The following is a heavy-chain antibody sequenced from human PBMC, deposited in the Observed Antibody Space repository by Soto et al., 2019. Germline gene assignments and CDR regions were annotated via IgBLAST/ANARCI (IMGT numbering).Heavy chain of an antibody. J-gene: IGHJ4*02. CDR1: GFTFRAYY. Sequence: QVQLVESGGGLAKPGGSLRLSCAASGFTFRAYYMSWIRQAPGKGLEWVSYISSGGTNIYYAGSVKGRFTISRDNAKNSLYLXXXXXXXXXXXXXXXXXXXXXXXXXITCPPFDYWGQGTLVTVSP. CDR3: XXXXXXXXXXITCPPFDY. CDR2: ISSGGTNI. V-gene: IGHV3-11*01.